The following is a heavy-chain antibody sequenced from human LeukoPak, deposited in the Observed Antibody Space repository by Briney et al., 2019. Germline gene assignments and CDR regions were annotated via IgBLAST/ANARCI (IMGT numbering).Heavy chain of an antibody. CDR1: GFTFTIYD. CDR2: MNGNSGDT. CDR3: VRGRFIAGAGD. V-gene: IGHV1-8*01. Sequence: GASVKVSCKTSGFTFTIYDINWVRQATGQGLEWMGWMNGNSGDTGYAQKFQGRVTMTRNTSISTAYMELSNLRSEDTAVYYCVRGRFIAGAGDWGQGIPVTVPS. J-gene: IGHJ1*01. D-gene: IGHD1-26*01.